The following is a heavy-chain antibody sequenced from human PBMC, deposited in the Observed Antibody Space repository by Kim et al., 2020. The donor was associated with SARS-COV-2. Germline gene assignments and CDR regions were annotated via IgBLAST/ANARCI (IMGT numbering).Heavy chain of an antibody. D-gene: IGHD3-3*01. Sequence: ASVKVSCKASGYSFTSYAMYWVRQAPGQRPEWMGWINAGNGNTKYSQKFQGRVTITRDTSASTAYMELSSLRSEDTAVYYCARDPARTIFGVVGYMDVWGKGPTVTVSS. V-gene: IGHV1-3*01. CDR1: GYSFTSYA. CDR3: ARDPARTIFGVVGYMDV. J-gene: IGHJ6*03. CDR2: INAGNGNT.